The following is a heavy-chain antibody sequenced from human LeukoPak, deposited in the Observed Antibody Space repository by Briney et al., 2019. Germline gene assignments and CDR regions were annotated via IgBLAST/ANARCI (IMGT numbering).Heavy chain of an antibody. Sequence: PGGSLRLSCSASGFTFRNYAMSWVRQAPGKGLEWVSVISGTEGSTYNADSVKGRFTISRDNSKNTLYLQMNSLRAEDTAVYYCAKAPGYSIYYFDYWGQGTLVTVSS. V-gene: IGHV3-23*01. J-gene: IGHJ4*02. CDR1: GFTFRNYA. D-gene: IGHD4-11*01. CDR3: AKAPGYSIYYFDY. CDR2: ISGTEGST.